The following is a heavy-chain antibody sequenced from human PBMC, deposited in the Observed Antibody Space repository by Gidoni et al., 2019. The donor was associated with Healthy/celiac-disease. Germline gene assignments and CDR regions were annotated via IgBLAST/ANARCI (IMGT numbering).Heavy chain of an antibody. CDR1: GFTFSSYA. Sequence: QVQLVESGGGVVQPGRSLRLSCAASGFTFSSYAMHWVRQAPGKGLEWVAVISHDGSNKYYADSVKGRFTISRDNSKNTLYLQMNSLRAEDTAVYYCARDLYCSGGSCYSDYYYYGMDVWGKGPRSPSPQ. V-gene: IGHV3-30*04. J-gene: IGHJ6*01. CDR3: ARDLYCSGGSCYSDYYYYGMDV. CDR2: ISHDGSNK. D-gene: IGHD2-15*01.